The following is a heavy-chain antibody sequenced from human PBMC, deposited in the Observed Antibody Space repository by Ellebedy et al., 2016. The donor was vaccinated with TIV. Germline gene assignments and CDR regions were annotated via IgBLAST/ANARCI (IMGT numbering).Heavy chain of an antibody. CDR3: ARYEGYNYASFDY. J-gene: IGHJ4*02. V-gene: IGHV5-51*01. CDR1: GYSFTDYW. Sequence: KVSCKGSGYSFTDYWIGWVRQMPGKGLEWVAVIYPGDSETRYSPSFQGQVTISADKSISTAYLQWSSLKASDTAMYYCARYEGYNYASFDYWGQGTLVTVSS. D-gene: IGHD5-18*01. CDR2: IYPGDSET.